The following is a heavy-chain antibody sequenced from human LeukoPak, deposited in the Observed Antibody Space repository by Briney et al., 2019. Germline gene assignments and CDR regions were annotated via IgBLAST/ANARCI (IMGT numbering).Heavy chain of an antibody. CDR2: ISSSGSTI. Sequence: PGGSLRLSCAASGFPFSDYYMSWLRQAPGKGLEWVSYISSSGSTIYYADSVKGRFTISRDNAKNSLYLQMNSLRAEDTAVYYCAAPGTDSSYYGMDVWGQGTTVTVSS. V-gene: IGHV3-11*04. CDR1: GFPFSDYY. J-gene: IGHJ6*02. CDR3: AAPGTDSSYYGMDV. D-gene: IGHD1-1*01.